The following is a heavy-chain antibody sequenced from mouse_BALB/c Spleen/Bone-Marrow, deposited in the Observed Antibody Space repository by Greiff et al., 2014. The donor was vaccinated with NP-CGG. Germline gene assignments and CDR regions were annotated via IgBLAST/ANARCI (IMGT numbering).Heavy chain of an antibody. CDR1: GYTFTSYW. CDR2: XXPYDSET. J-gene: IGHJ4*01. Sequence: QLQQSGAELVRPGASVKLSCKASGYTFTSYWMNWVKQRPEQGLEWIGGXXPYDSETHYNQKFKDKAILTVDKSSSTAYMQLSSLTSEDSAVYYCARRTNYDGYYVPYAMDYWGQGTSVPVSS. D-gene: IGHD2-3*01. CDR3: ARRTNYDGYYVPYAMDY. V-gene: IGHV1-74*04.